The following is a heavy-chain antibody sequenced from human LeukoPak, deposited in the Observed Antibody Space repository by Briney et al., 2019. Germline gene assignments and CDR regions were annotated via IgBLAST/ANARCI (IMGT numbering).Heavy chain of an antibody. CDR3: ARLGYSGYDPRGYYYYGMDV. D-gene: IGHD5-12*01. V-gene: IGHV4-39*01. CDR2: IYYSGST. Sequence: SETLSLTCTVPGGSISSSSYYWGWIRQPPGKGLEWIGSIYYSGSTYYNPSLKSRVTISVDTSKNQFSLKLSSVTAADTAVYYCARLGYSGYDPRGYYYYGMDVWGQGTTVTVSS. CDR1: GGSISSSSYY. J-gene: IGHJ6*02.